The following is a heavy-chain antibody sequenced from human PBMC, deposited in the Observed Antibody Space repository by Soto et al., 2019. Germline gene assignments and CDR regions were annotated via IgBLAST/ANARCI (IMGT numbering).Heavy chain of an antibody. CDR2: IYPDDSDT. CDR1: GASIRSYY. CDR3: ARHLYDDISGTYSPFDY. V-gene: IGHV5-51*01. Sequence: ETLSLTCSVSGASIRSYYWHWIRQPPGKGLEWMGIIYPDDSDTRYNPTFQGQVTISADKSISTAYLQWNSLKASDTAMYYCARHLYDDISGTYSPFDYWGQGIMVTVSS. D-gene: IGHD3-22*01. J-gene: IGHJ4*02.